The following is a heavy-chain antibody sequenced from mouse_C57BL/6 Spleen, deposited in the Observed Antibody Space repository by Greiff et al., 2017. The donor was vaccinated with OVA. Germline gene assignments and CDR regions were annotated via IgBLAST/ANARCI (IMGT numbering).Heavy chain of an antibody. D-gene: IGHD2-12*01. Sequence: QVQLPQPGAELVRPGSSVKLSCKASGYTFTSYWMPWVKQRPIQGLEWIGNIDPSDSETHYNQKFKDKATLTVDKSSSTAYMQLSSLTSEDSAVYYCAREGYSWFAYWGQGTLVTVSA. CDR1: GYTFTSYW. J-gene: IGHJ3*01. CDR3: AREGYSWFAY. CDR2: IDPSDSET. V-gene: IGHV1-52*01.